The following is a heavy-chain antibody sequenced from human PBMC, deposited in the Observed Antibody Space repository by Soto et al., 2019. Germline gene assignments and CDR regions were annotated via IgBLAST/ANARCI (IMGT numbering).Heavy chain of an antibody. Sequence: GGSLRLSCAASGFTFSSYAMHWVRQAPGRGLEWVAVISYDGSNKYYTDSVKGRFTISRDNSKNTLYLQMNSLRAEDTAVYYCARPLWRDDYNWGYFDLWGRGTLVTVSS. CDR3: ARPLWRDDYNWGYFDL. CDR2: ISYDGSNK. CDR1: GFTFSSYA. D-gene: IGHD4-4*01. J-gene: IGHJ2*01. V-gene: IGHV3-30-3*01.